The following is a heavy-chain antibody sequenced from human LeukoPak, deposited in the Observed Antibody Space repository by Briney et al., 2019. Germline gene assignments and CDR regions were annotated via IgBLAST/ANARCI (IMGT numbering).Heavy chain of an antibody. V-gene: IGHV3-7*04. D-gene: IGHD5-24*01. CDR3: TRVGYIDEGIDY. Sequence: LPGGSLRLSCVASGFPFSSYWRTWVRQAPGKGLEWVANIKQDGSKKSYVDSVKGRFTISRDNAKNSLYLQMNSLRAEDTAIYYCTRVGYIDEGIDYWGQGTLVTVSS. CDR2: IKQDGSKK. CDR1: GFPFSSYW. J-gene: IGHJ4*02.